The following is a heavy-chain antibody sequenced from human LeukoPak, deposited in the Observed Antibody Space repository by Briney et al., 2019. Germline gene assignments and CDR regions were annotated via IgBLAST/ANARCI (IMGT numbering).Heavy chain of an antibody. CDR3: ARDPPHGFAYYGSGSPEDY. J-gene: IGHJ4*02. V-gene: IGHV1-69*04. CDR2: IIPILGIA. D-gene: IGHD3-10*01. Sequence: GASVKVSCKASGGTFSSYAISWVRQAPGQGLEWMGRIIPILGIANYAQKFQGRVTITADKSTSTAYMELSSLRSEDTAVYYCARDPPHGFAYYGSGSPEDYWGQGTLVTVSS. CDR1: GGTFSSYA.